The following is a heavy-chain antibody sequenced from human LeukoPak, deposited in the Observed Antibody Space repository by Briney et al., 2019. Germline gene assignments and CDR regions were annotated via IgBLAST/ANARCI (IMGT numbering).Heavy chain of an antibody. CDR3: AKGAAAVSNHPFDY. D-gene: IGHD6-13*01. V-gene: IGHV3-9*01. CDR2: ISWNSGSI. Sequence: GGSLRLSCAASGFTFDDYAMHWVRQAPGKGLEWVSGISWNSGSIGYADSVKGRFTISRDNAKNSLYLQMNSLRAEDTALYYCAKGAAAVSNHPFDYWGQGTLVTVSS. CDR1: GFTFDDYA. J-gene: IGHJ4*02.